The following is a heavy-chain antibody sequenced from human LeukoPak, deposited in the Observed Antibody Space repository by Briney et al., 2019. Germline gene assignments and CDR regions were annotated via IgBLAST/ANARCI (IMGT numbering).Heavy chain of an antibody. Sequence: GGSLRLSCAASGFTSSSYVMSWVRQVQGKGLEWVSSVSGSGSNTHYADSVKGRFTLSRDNSKNTLNLQMNSLRAEDTAVYYCAKDRANSGYGDFDDWGQGTLVTVSS. CDR3: AKDRANSGYGDFDD. V-gene: IGHV3-23*01. CDR1: GFTSSSYV. CDR2: VSGSGSNT. D-gene: IGHD5-12*01. J-gene: IGHJ4*02.